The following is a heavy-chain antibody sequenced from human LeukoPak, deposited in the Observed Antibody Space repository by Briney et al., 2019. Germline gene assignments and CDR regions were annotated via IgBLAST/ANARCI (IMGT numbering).Heavy chain of an antibody. Sequence: GASVKVSCKASGYTFTAYYMHWVRQAPGQGLEWMGWINPNSGDTSYEQKFQGRVTMTRDTSISTAYMELNRLRSDDTAVYYCARDPGIAETYWGQGTLVTVSS. CDR3: ARDPGIAETY. V-gene: IGHV1-2*02. J-gene: IGHJ4*02. CDR1: GYTFTAYY. CDR2: INPNSGDT. D-gene: IGHD6-13*01.